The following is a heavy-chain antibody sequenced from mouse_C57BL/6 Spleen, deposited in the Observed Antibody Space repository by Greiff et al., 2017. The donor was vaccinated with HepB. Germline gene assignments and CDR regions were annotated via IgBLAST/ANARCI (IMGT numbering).Heavy chain of an antibody. CDR3: AREGGYDGYYVRYFDV. Sequence: VQLQQSGPELVKPGASVKMSCKASGYTFTDYNMHWVKQSHGKSLEWIGYINPNNGGTSYNQKFKGKATLTVNKSSSTAYMELRSLTSEDSAVYYCAREGGYDGYYVRYFDVWGTGTTVTVSS. V-gene: IGHV1-22*01. J-gene: IGHJ1*03. CDR2: INPNNGGT. D-gene: IGHD2-3*01. CDR1: GYTFTDYN.